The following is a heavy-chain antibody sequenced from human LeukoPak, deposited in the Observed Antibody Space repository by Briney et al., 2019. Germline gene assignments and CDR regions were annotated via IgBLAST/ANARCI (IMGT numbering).Heavy chain of an antibody. CDR3: ARGAIFGVTTWGYGMDV. CDR2: VNPNSGGT. D-gene: IGHD3-3*01. J-gene: IGHJ6*02. V-gene: IGHV1-8*01. Sequence: GASVKVSCKASGYTFTIYDINWVRQAPGQGLEWVGWVNPNSGGTVYAQNFQGRVTMTRDTSIGTAYMELNSLRSEDTAVYYCARGAIFGVTTWGYGMDVWGQGTTVTVSS. CDR1: GYTFTIYD.